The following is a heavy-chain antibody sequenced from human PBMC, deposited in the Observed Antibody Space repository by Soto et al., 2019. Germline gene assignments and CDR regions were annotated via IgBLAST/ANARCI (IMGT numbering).Heavy chain of an antibody. V-gene: IGHV3-30-3*01. Sequence: PGGSLRLSCAASGFTFSSYAMHWVRQAPGKGLEWVAVISYDGSNKYYADSVKGRFTISRDNSKNTLYLQVNSLRAEDTAVYYRARGKTAAYYYYYGMDVWGQGTTVTVSS. J-gene: IGHJ6*02. CDR2: ISYDGSNK. CDR1: GFTFSSYA. CDR3: ARGKTAAYYYYYGMDV.